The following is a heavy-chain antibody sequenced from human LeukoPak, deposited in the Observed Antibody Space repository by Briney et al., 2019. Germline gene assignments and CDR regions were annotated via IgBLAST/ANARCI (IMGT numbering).Heavy chain of an antibody. V-gene: IGHV3-7*01. CDR1: GGSFSGYY. J-gene: IGHJ4*02. Sequence: PSETLSLTCAVYGGSFSGYYWSWVRQAPGKGLEWVANINQDGSVKHSVDSVKGRFTISRDNAKNSLFLEMNSLRAEDTAVYFCASGDVFDYWGQGTLVTVSS. D-gene: IGHD4-17*01. CDR3: ASGDVFDY. CDR2: INQDGSVK.